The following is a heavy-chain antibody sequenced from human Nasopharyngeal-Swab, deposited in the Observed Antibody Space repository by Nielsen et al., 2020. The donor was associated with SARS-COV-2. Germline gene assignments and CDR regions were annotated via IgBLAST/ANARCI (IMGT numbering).Heavy chain of an antibody. CDR3: ARGTYQPLLYNYFDY. CDR1: GGSISSYN. D-gene: IGHD2-2*02. J-gene: IGHJ4*02. Sequence: SETLSLTCTVSGGSISSYNWSWIRQPPGKGLEWIGNIYYSGSTNYNPYLKSRVTISVDTSKNQFSLKLSSVNAADTAVYYCARGTYQPLLYNYFDYWGQGTLVTVSS. CDR2: IYYSGST. V-gene: IGHV4-59*01.